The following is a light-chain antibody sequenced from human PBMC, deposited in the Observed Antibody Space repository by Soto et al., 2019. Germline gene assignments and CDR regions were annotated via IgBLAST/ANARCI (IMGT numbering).Light chain of an antibody. CDR1: HNINTN. V-gene: IGKV3D-15*01. Sequence: EIVMTQTPATQSLSPGESATLSCRASHNINTNLAWYQQKPGQAPRLLIYSASTRATGIPARFSGSGSGTEFTLTISSLQSEDFAVYHCQHYHYWPPRFGQGTKVEIK. J-gene: IGKJ1*01. CDR3: QHYHYWPPR. CDR2: SAS.